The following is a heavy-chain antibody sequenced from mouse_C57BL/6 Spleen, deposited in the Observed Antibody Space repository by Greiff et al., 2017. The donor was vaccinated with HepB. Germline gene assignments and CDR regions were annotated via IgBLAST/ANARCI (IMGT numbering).Heavy chain of an antibody. CDR1: GYTFTSYW. CDR3: ARGVYDYDWYYAMDY. CDR2: INPSNGGT. V-gene: IGHV1-53*01. J-gene: IGHJ4*01. Sequence: VQLQQPGTELVKPGASVKLSCKASGYTFTSYWMHWVKQRPGQGLEWIGNINPSNGGTNYNEKFKSKATLTADKSSSTAYMQLSSLTSEDSAVYYCARGVYDYDWYYAMDYWGQGTSVTVAS. D-gene: IGHD2-4*01.